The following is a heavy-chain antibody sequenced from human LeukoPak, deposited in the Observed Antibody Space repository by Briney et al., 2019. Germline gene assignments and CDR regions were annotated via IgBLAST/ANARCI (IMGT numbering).Heavy chain of an antibody. CDR3: AKSDSSGYYPYAEYFQH. CDR2: ISGSAGST. V-gene: IGHV3-23*01. D-gene: IGHD3-22*01. J-gene: IGHJ1*01. Sequence: PGGSLRLSCAASGFTFSSYAMSWVRQAPGKGLEWVSAISGSAGSTYYADSVKGRFTISRDNSKNTLYLQMNSLRAEDTAVYYCAKSDSSGYYPYAEYFQHWGQGTLVTVSS. CDR1: GFTFSSYA.